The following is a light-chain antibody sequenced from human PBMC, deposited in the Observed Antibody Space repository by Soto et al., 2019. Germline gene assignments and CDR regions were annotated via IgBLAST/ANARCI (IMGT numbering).Light chain of an antibody. J-gene: IGLJ1*01. CDR2: EVN. V-gene: IGLV2-23*02. CDR1: SSDIGTYNL. CDR3: CSYAGSSTLYV. Sequence: STLTQPASVSGSPGQSITISCTGTSSDIGTYNLVSWYQRHPGKAPKLMIYEVNKRPSGVSDRFSGSKSGNTASLTISGLQAEDEADYYCCSYAGSSTLYVFGTGTKVTVL.